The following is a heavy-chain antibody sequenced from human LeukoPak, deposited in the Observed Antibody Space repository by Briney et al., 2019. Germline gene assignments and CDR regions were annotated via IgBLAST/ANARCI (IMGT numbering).Heavy chain of an antibody. Sequence: GGSLRLSCAASGFTFSGYAMSWVRQAPGKGLEWVSAISGSGGSTYYADSVKGRFTISRDNSKNTLYLQMNSLRAEDTDVYYCAKPTSYDILTGYYIPGAFDIWGQGTMVTVSS. V-gene: IGHV3-23*01. CDR1: GFTFSGYA. J-gene: IGHJ3*02. CDR3: AKPTSYDILTGYYIPGAFDI. D-gene: IGHD3-9*01. CDR2: ISGSGGST.